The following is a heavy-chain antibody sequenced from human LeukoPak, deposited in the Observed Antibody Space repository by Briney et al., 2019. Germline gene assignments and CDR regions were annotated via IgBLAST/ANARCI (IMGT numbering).Heavy chain of an antibody. V-gene: IGHV4-61*02. CDR2: IYTSGST. J-gene: IGHJ3*02. Sequence: KPSETLSLTCTVSGGSISSNNYYWNWIRQPAWKGLEWIGRIYTSGSTNYNPSLKSRVTISVETSMNQFSLKLISVTAADTAVYYCARDRPFGIWGQGTLVTVSS. CDR3: ARDRPFGI. CDR1: GGSISSNNYY.